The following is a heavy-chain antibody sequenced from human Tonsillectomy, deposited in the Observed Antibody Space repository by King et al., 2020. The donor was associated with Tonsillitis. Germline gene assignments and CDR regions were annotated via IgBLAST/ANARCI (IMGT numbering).Heavy chain of an antibody. CDR1: GFTFSSHG. Sequence: VQLVESGGGVVQPGRSLRLSCAASGFTFSSHGMHWVRQAPGKGLEWVAIIWYDGRNKYYADSVRGRFTISRDNSKNTLYLQMNSLRAEDTAVYFCARQGLGSYYLDVWGKGTTVTVSS. J-gene: IGHJ6*03. CDR3: ARQGLGSYYLDV. D-gene: IGHD3-10*01. CDR2: IWYDGRNK. V-gene: IGHV3-33*08.